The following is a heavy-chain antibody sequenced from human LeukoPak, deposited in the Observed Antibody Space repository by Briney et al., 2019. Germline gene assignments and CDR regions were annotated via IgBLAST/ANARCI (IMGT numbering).Heavy chain of an antibody. J-gene: IGHJ4*02. Sequence: PGGSLRLSCAASGFTFSHYWMHWVRQVPGKGLVWVSHINNDGSSTTYADSVEGRFTISRDNAKNTLYLQMNSLRAEDTAVYYCARERSGWLFDYWGQGTLVTVSS. CDR2: INNDGSST. V-gene: IGHV3-74*01. CDR3: ARERSGWLFDY. CDR1: GFTFSHYW. D-gene: IGHD6-19*01.